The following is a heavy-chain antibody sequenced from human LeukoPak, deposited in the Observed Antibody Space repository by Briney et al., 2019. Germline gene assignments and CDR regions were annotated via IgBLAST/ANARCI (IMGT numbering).Heavy chain of an antibody. CDR3: ASAPPRGAFDI. V-gene: IGHV4-59*08. Sequence: SETLSLTCTVSGGSISSYYWSWIRQPPGKGLEWIGYIYYSGSTNYNPSLKSRVTISVDTSKNQFSLKLSSVTAADTAVYYCASAPPRGAFDIWGQGTMVTVSS. J-gene: IGHJ3*02. D-gene: IGHD3-10*01. CDR2: IYYSGST. CDR1: GGSISSYY.